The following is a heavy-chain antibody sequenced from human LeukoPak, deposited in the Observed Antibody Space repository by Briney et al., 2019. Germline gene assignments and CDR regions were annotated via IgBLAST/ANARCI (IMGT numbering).Heavy chain of an antibody. CDR3: ARGGDTCSGGSCYNY. V-gene: IGHV4-4*07. Sequence: SGTLSLTCTVSGGSISSYYWSWIRQPAGKGLEWIRRIYTSGSTNYNPSLKSRVTMSVDTSKNQFSLKLSSVTAADTAVYYCARGGDTCSGGSCYNYWGQGTLVTVSS. CDR1: GGSISSYY. CDR2: IYTSGST. J-gene: IGHJ4*02. D-gene: IGHD2-15*01.